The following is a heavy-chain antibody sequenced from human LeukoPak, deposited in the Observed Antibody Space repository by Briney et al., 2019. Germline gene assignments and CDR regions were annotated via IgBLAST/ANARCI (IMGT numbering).Heavy chain of an antibody. CDR2: IYTSGST. V-gene: IGHV4-4*07. J-gene: IGHJ4*02. CDR1: GGSISSYY. CDR3: AREYCSSTSCYEMYDY. D-gene: IGHD2-2*01. Sequence: SETLSLTCTVSGGSISSYYWSWIRQPAGKGLEWVGRIYTSGSTNYNPSLKSRVTMSVDTSKNQFSLKLSSVTAADTAVYYCAREYCSSTSCYEMYDYWGQGTLVTVSS.